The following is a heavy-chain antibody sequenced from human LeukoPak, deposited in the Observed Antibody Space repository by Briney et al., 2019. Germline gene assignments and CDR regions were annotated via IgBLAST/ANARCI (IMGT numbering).Heavy chain of an antibody. D-gene: IGHD3-3*01. CDR2: INHSGST. Sequence: SETLSLTCAVYGGSFSGYYWSWIRQPPGKGLEWIGEINHSGSTNYNPSLKSRVTISVDTSKNQFSLKLSSVTAADTAVYYCARHSIGAAPYYYYMDVWGKGTTVTISS. CDR1: GGSFSGYY. J-gene: IGHJ6*03. V-gene: IGHV4-34*01. CDR3: ARHSIGAAPYYYYMDV.